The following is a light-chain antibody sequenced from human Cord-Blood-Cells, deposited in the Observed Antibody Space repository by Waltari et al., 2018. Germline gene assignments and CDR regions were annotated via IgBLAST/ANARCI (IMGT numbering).Light chain of an antibody. CDR1: SSDVGGYNY. Sequence: QSALTQPRSVSGSPGQSVTISCTGTSSDVGGYNYVSWYQQHPGKAPKIMIYDVSTRPSWVPDRFSGSKSGNTASLTISGLQAEDEADYYCCSYAGSYTFDYVFGTGTKVTVL. V-gene: IGLV2-11*01. CDR3: CSYAGSYTFDYV. J-gene: IGLJ1*01. CDR2: DVS.